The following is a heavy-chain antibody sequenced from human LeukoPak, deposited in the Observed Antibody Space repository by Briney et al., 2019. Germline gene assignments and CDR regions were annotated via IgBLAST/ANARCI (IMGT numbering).Heavy chain of an antibody. CDR2: IYYSGST. D-gene: IGHD2-2*01. Sequence: SETLSLTCTVSGGSISSYYWSWIRQPPGKGLEWIGYIYYSGSTNHNPSLKSRVTISVDTSKNQFSLNLNSVTAADTAVYYCAREPPAATGFDYWGQGTLVTVSS. CDR1: GGSISSYY. CDR3: AREPPAATGFDY. J-gene: IGHJ4*02. V-gene: IGHV4-59*01.